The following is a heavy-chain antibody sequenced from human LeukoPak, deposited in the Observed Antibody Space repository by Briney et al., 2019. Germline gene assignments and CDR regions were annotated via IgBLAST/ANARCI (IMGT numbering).Heavy chain of an antibody. D-gene: IGHD3-22*01. CDR2: INWNGGST. CDR3: ARGGYYYDSSGYYYGGVRYFDH. CDR1: GFTFSTYG. Sequence: RSGGSLRLSCAASGFTFSTYGMSWVRQAPGKGLEWVSGINWNGGSTGYADSVKGRFTISRDNAKNSLYLQMNSLRAEDTALYYCARGGYYYDSSGYYYGGVRYFDHWGQGTLVTVSS. V-gene: IGHV3-20*04. J-gene: IGHJ4*02.